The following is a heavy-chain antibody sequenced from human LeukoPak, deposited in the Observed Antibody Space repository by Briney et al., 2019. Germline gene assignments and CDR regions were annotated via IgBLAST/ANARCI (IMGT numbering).Heavy chain of an antibody. Sequence: SETLSLTCAVYGGSFSGYYWSWIRQPPGKGLEWIGEINHSGGTNYNPSLKSRVTISVDTSKNQFSLKLSSVTAADTAVYYCARARSRWGVPFDYWGQGTLVTVSS. J-gene: IGHJ4*02. CDR3: ARARSRWGVPFDY. CDR1: GGSFSGYY. V-gene: IGHV4-34*01. CDR2: INHSGGT. D-gene: IGHD3-16*01.